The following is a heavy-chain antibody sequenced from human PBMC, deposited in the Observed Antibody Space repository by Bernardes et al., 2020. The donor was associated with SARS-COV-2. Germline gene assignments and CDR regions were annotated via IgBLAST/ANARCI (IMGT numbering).Heavy chain of an antibody. CDR1: GFTFSSYW. Sequence: GGSLRLSCAASGFTFSSYWMSWVRQAPGEGLEWVANIKQDGSEKYYVDSVKGRFTISRDNSKNTLYLQMNSLRAEDTAVYYCASVMATWYRGLFSNTYYFYGMDVWSQGTTVTVSS. CDR3: ASVMATWYRGLFSNTYYFYGMDV. J-gene: IGHJ6*02. D-gene: IGHD3-10*01. V-gene: IGHV3-7*01. CDR2: IKQDGSEK.